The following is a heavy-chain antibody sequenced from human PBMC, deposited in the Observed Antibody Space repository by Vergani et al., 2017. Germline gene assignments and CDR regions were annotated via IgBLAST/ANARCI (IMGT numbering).Heavy chain of an antibody. CDR3: ATIGYRRWGYYFDY. D-gene: IGHD2-2*02. J-gene: IGHJ4*02. CDR1: GYSIGSGFY. Sequence: QVQLQESGPGLVKPPGTLSLTCAVSGYSIGSGFYWAWIRQSPGEGLQWLTSIHNRGKTYHNPSLKSRVSVSLDTSKNRFSLNLTSVTATDTAVYYCATIGYRRWGYYFDYWGQGILVTVSS. CDR2: IHNRGKT. V-gene: IGHV4-38-2*01.